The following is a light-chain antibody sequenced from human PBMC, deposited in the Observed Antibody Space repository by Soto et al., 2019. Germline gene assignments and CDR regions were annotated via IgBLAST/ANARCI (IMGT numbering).Light chain of an antibody. CDR2: DAS. Sequence: EIVMTQSPATLSVSLGARATLYWRARQSVRSNLAWYQQKPGQAPRLLIYDASTRAPGIPARFSGSGSGTELTLTISSLQSDDFAIYHCQQYNSWPPTFGHGTRLEIK. CDR3: QQYNSWPPT. J-gene: IGKJ5*01. V-gene: IGKV3-15*01. CDR1: QSVRSN.